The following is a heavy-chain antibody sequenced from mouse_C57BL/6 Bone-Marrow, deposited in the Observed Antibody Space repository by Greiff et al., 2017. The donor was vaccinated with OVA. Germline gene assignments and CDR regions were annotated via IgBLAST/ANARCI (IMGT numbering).Heavy chain of an antibody. CDR2: IRNKANGYTT. CDR1: GFTFTDYY. V-gene: IGHV7-3*01. D-gene: IGHD3-2*02. Sequence: EVKVVESGGGLVQPGGSLSLSCAASGFTFTDYYMSWVRQPPGKALEWLGFIRNKANGYTTEYSASVKGRFTISRDNSQSILYLQMNALRAEDSATYYCARYMRMDSSGYNYFDYWGQGTTLTVSS. J-gene: IGHJ2*01. CDR3: ARYMRMDSSGYNYFDY.